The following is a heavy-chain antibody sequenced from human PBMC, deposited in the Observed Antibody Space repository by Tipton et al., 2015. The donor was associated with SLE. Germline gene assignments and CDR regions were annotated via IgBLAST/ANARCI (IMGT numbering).Heavy chain of an antibody. CDR3: ARISFGDYPDD. CDR2: ISGSGTNK. CDR1: GFRFSSYE. Sequence: SLRLSCAASGFRFSSYEMNWVRQAPGKGLEWVSYISGSGTNKYYADSVKGRFTISRDNAKNSLYLQMSSLRPEDTAIYYCARISFGDYPDDWGQGTLVSVSS. V-gene: IGHV3-48*03. J-gene: IGHJ4*02. D-gene: IGHD4-17*01.